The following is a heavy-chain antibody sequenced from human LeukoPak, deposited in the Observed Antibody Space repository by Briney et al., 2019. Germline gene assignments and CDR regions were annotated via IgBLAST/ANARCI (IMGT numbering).Heavy chain of an antibody. D-gene: IGHD6-6*01. Sequence: PSETLSLTCFVSGGSISSSLYYWGWLRQPPGKGLEWIGSIYYSGSTYYSPSLKGRVTISVDTSKNQFSLRLRSVTAADTAVYYCARLSIEARPTFYFDYWGQGTLVTVSS. J-gene: IGHJ4*02. CDR3: ARLSIEARPTFYFDY. V-gene: IGHV4-39*01. CDR2: IYYSGST. CDR1: GGSISSSLYY.